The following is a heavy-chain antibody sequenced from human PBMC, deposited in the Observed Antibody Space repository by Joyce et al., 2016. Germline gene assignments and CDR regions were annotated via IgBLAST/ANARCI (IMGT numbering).Heavy chain of an antibody. CDR2: IYYTGNT. CDR3: ARLKDTSYSLDY. CDR1: GGSIRSYF. V-gene: IGHV4-59*01. Sequence: QIQLQESGPGLVKPSETLSLTCTVSGGSIRSYFWSWIRQPPGKGLEYLGYIYYTGNTNYNPSLKSRGTISIDTSKNQFSLRLSAVTAADTAVYYCARLKDTSYSLDYWGQGTLVTASS. D-gene: IGHD2-15*01. J-gene: IGHJ4*02.